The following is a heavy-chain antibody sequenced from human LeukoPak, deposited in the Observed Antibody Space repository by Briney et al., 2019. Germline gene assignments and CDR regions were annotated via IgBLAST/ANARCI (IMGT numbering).Heavy chain of an antibody. V-gene: IGHV3-13*04. Sequence: GGSLRLSCAASGLTFSTYDMHWVRQAPGEGLEWVSGIGKGGDTYYVGSVKGRFTISREKAKNSLYLQMNSLRSGDTAVYYCARGGYSGFDVWGQGTVVTVSS. CDR1: GLTFSTYD. J-gene: IGHJ3*01. CDR2: IGKGGDT. D-gene: IGHD5-12*01. CDR3: ARGGYSGFDV.